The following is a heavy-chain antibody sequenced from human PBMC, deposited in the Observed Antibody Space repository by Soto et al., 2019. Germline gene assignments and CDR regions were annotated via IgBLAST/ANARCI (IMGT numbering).Heavy chain of an antibody. CDR2: IIPIFGTA. CDR1: GGTFSSYA. D-gene: IGHD6-19*01. Sequence: SVKVSCKASGGTFSSYAISWVRQAPGQGLEWMGGIIPIFGTANYAQKFQGRVTITADESTSTAYMELSSLRSEDTAVYYCASRFRGWPGWDSGLDVWGQGTTVTV. CDR3: ASRFRGWPGWDSGLDV. V-gene: IGHV1-69*13. J-gene: IGHJ6*02.